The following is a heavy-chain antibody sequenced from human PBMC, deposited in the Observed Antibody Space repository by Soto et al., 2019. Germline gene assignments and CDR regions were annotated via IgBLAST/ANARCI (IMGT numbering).Heavy chain of an antibody. CDR3: AKSPGGYYSFDI. Sequence: QVQLVESGGGVVQPXXSLRLSCAASGFTFSSYGMHWVRQAPGKGLEWVAVISYDGSNKYYADSVKGRFTISRDNSKNTLYLQMNSLRAEDTAVYYCAKSPGGYYSFDIWGQGTMVTVSS. J-gene: IGHJ3*02. V-gene: IGHV3-30*18. D-gene: IGHD3-3*01. CDR1: GFTFSSYG. CDR2: ISYDGSNK.